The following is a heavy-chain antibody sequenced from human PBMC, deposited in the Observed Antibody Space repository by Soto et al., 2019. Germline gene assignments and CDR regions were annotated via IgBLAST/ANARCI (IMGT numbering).Heavy chain of an antibody. CDR3: ARRGSGTNSIDY. J-gene: IGHJ4*02. Sequence: QVQLVESGGGVVQPGMSLRLSCAASGFTFSNYGMQWVRQAPGKGLEWVAVVWSDGSNKYYADCVKGRFSISRDNSKNTLYLQINSLRAEDTAVYYCARRGSGTNSIDYWGQGTLVTVSS. D-gene: IGHD1-26*01. V-gene: IGHV3-33*01. CDR1: GFTFSNYG. CDR2: VWSDGSNK.